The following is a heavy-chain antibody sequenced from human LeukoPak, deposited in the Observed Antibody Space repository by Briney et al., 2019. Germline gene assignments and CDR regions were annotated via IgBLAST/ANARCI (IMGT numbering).Heavy chain of an antibody. J-gene: IGHJ4*02. CDR2: ISGSGGST. D-gene: IGHD2-21*02. CDR1: GFTLSSYA. CDR3: AKAGRGAYCGGDCYSSIGY. Sequence: PGGSLRLSCAASGFTLSSYAMSWVRQAPGKGLEWVSAISGSGGSTYYADSVKGRFTISRDNSKNTLYLQMNSLRAEDTAVYYCAKAGRGAYCGGDCYSSIGYWGQGTLVTVSS. V-gene: IGHV3-23*01.